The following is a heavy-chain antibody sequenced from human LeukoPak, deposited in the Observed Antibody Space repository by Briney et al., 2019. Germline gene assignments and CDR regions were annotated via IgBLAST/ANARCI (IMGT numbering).Heavy chain of an antibody. V-gene: IGHV1-8*03. CDR2: MTPNSGNT. CDR3: ARGLSPGYCSSTGCYRVYYFDY. D-gene: IGHD2-2*02. CDR1: GYTSTSYD. Sequence: ASVKVSCKASGYTSTSYDINWVPQATGQGLEWMGWMTPNSGNTGYAQKFQGRVTITRNTSISTAYMELSSLRSEDTAVYYCARGLSPGYCSSTGCYRVYYFDYWGQGTLVTVSS. J-gene: IGHJ4*02.